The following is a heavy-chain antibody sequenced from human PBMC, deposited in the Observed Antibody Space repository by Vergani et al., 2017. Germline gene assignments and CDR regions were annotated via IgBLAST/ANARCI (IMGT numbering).Heavy chain of an antibody. CDR1: GFTFSSYG. J-gene: IGHJ6*02. CDR2: IWYDGSNK. Sequence: QVKLVESGGGVVQPGRSLRLSCAASGFTFSSYGMHWVRQAPGKGLEWVAVIWYDGSNKYYADSVKGRFTISRDNSKNTLYLQMNSLRAEDTAVYYCARDSSGWGYYYYYYGMDVWGQGTTVTVSS. CDR3: ARDSSGWGYYYYYYGMDV. D-gene: IGHD6-19*01. V-gene: IGHV3-33*01.